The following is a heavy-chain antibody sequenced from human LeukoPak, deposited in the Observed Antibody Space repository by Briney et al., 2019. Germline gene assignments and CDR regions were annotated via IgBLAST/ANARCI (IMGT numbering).Heavy chain of an antibody. J-gene: IGHJ4*02. Sequence: GGSLRLSCAASGFTFSNAWMSWVRQALGKGLEWVGRIKSKTDGGTTDYAAPVKGRFTISRDDSKNTLYLQMNSLKTEDTAVYYCTTASGWYPNGDYWGQGTLVTVSS. D-gene: IGHD6-19*01. CDR2: IKSKTDGGTT. CDR1: GFTFSNAW. V-gene: IGHV3-15*01. CDR3: TTASGWYPNGDY.